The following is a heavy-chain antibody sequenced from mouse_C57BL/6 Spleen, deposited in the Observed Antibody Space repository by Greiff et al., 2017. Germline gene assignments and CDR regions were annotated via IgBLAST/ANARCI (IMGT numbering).Heavy chain of an antibody. D-gene: IGHD1-1*01. J-gene: IGHJ4*01. CDR3: ARERVVATDYAMDY. CDR2: IYPGDGDT. CDR1: GYAFSSYW. Sequence: QVQLKESGAELVKPGASVKISCKASGYAFSSYWMNWVKQRPGKGLEWIGQIYPGDGDTNYNGKFKGKATMTADTSSSTAYMQLSSLTSADSAVYFWARERVVATDYAMDYWGQGTSVTVSA. V-gene: IGHV1-80*01.